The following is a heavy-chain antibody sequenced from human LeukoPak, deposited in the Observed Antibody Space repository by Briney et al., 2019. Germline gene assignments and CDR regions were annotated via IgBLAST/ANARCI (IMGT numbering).Heavy chain of an antibody. CDR2: IKQDGSEK. J-gene: IGHJ4*02. Sequence: PGGSLRLSCAASGFTFSSYWMSWVRQAPGKGLEWVANIKQDGSEKYYVDSVKGRFTISRDNAKNSLYLQMNSLRAEDTAVYYCARGGRSITMIVVASDYWGQGTLVTVSS. D-gene: IGHD3-22*01. CDR3: ARGGRSITMIVVASDY. CDR1: GFTFSSYW. V-gene: IGHV3-7*01.